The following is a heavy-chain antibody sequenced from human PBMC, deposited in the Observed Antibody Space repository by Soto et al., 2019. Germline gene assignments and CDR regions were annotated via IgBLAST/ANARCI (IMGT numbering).Heavy chain of an antibody. D-gene: IGHD5-12*01. Sequence: PSESLSLTCTVSGGSISSGGYYWSWIRQHPGKGLEWIGYIYYSGSTYYNTSLKGRVTISVDTSKNQFSLKLSSVTAADTAVYYCSRACGQELVAINWFDPWGQGTPVTVSS. V-gene: IGHV4-31*03. CDR1: GGSISSGGYY. CDR3: SRACGQELVAINWFDP. CDR2: IYYSGST. J-gene: IGHJ5*02.